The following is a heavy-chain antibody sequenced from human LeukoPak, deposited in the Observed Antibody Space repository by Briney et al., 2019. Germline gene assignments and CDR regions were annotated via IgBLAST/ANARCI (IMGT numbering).Heavy chain of an antibody. CDR1: GYTFTGYY. Sequence: ASVKVSCKASGYTFTGYYMHWVRQAPGQGLEWMGWINPSSGGTNYAQKFQGRVTMTRDTSISTGYMELSRLRFDDTAVYYCAINKAAKSLDYWGQGTLVTVSS. V-gene: IGHV1-2*02. J-gene: IGHJ4*02. D-gene: IGHD6-25*01. CDR3: AINKAAKSLDY. CDR2: INPSSGGT.